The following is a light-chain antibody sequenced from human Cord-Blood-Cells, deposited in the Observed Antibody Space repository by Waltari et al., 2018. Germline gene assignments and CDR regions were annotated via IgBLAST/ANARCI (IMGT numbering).Light chain of an antibody. CDR2: ASS. CDR1: QSISSY. V-gene: IGKV1-39*01. J-gene: IGKJ4*01. CDR3: QQSYSTPLT. Sequence: DIQMTQSPSSLSASVGDRVTITCRASQSISSYLNWYQQKPGKAPKLLIYASSSLQSGVPSRFSGCGSGTDFTLTISSRQPEDFATYYCQQSYSTPLTVGGGTKVEIK.